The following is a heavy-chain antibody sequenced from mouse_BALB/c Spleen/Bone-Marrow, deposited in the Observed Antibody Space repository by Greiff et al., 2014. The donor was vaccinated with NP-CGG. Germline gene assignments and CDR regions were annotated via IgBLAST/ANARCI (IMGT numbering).Heavy chain of an antibody. J-gene: IGHJ2*01. Sequence: EVHLVESGGGLVKPGGSLKLSCAASGFTFSTYAMSWVRQTPEKRLEWVATISSGGSYTYYSDSVKGRFTISRDNAKNTLYLQMSSLRSEDTAMYYCARITTVVATGDYWGQGTTLTVSS. D-gene: IGHD1-1*01. CDR3: ARITTVVATGDY. V-gene: IGHV5-9-3*01. CDR2: ISSGGSYT. CDR1: GFTFSTYA.